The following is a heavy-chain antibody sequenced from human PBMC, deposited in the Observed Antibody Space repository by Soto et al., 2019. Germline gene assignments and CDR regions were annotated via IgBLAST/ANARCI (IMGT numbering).Heavy chain of an antibody. CDR3: ARSAGWYAVHS. D-gene: IGHD6-13*01. Sequence: QVQLQESGPGLVKPSGTLSLPCAVSGDSVSSPYYWCWVRQPPGKGLEWIGEVFHTGTTGYNPSLRSRVTISMDKSNNQFFLGLSSVTAADTAVYYCARSAGWYAVHSWGPGTLVIVSS. CDR2: VFHTGTT. V-gene: IGHV4-4*02. J-gene: IGHJ4*02. CDR1: GDSVSSPYY.